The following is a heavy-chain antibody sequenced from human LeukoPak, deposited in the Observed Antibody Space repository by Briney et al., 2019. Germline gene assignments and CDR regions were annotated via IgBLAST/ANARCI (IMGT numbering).Heavy chain of an antibody. V-gene: IGHV3-30*18. CDR1: GFTFSSYG. D-gene: IGHD4-17*01. CDR2: ISYDGSNK. CDR3: AKGRRTVTTYSDY. Sequence: PGGSLRLSCAASGFTFSSYGMHWVRQAPGKGLERVAVISYDGSNKYYADSVKGRFTISRDNSKNTLYLQMNSLRAEDTAVYYCAKGRRTVTTYSDYWGQGTLVTVSS. J-gene: IGHJ4*02.